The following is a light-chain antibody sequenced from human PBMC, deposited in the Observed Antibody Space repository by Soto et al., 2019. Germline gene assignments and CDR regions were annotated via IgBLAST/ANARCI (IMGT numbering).Light chain of an antibody. J-gene: IGKJ4*01. CDR3: QQANSFPLT. V-gene: IGKV1-12*01. CDR1: QGISNW. CDR2: AAS. Sequence: DIQVTQAPSSVSASVGDRVTITCRSSQGISNWLAWYQQKPGKAPKLLIYAASTLQDGVPSRFSGCGSGTDFTLTSSSLQPEDFATYYCQQANSFPLTFGGGTQVEV.